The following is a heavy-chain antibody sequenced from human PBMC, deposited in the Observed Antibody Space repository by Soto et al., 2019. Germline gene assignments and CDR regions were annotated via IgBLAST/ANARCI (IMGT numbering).Heavy chain of an antibody. Sequence: ASVKVSCKPSGYTFTEFDINWVRQAPGQGLEWMGWMNTNTGNTGYAQKFQGRVTMTRDTSISTAYMELRRLRSEDTAVYYCARVVRFFGGHADYWGQGTLVTVSS. V-gene: IGHV1-8*01. CDR2: MNTNTGNT. J-gene: IGHJ4*02. CDR3: ARVVRFFGGHADY. CDR1: GYTFTEFD. D-gene: IGHD3-3*01.